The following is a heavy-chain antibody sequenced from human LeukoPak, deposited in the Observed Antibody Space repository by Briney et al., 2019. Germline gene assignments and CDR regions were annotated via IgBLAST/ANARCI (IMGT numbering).Heavy chain of an antibody. CDR3: AKDSDDFGDYAPEY. CDR2: ISGSGGST. CDR1: GFTFSSYA. Sequence: PGGSLRLSCAASGFTFSSYAMTWVRQAPGKGLEWVSGISGSGGSTFYADSVKGRFTISRDNSKNTLYLQMNSLRAEDTALYYCAKDSDDFGDYAPEYWGQGTLVTVSS. J-gene: IGHJ4*02. D-gene: IGHD4-17*01. V-gene: IGHV3-23*01.